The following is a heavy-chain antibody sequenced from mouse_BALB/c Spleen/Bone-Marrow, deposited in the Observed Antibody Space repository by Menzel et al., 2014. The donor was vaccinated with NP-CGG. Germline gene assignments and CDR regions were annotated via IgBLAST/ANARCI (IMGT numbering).Heavy chain of an antibody. D-gene: IGHD1-1*01. Sequence: EVKLVESGPDLVKPSQSLSLTCTVTGYSITSGYGWHWIRQFPGNKLEWMGYIHYRGSTNYNPSLKSRISITRDTSKNQYSLQLNSVTTEDTATYYCTRGTTAVADFDYWGQGAPLTATS. CDR1: GYSITSGYG. CDR3: TRGTTAVADFDY. J-gene: IGHJ2*01. V-gene: IGHV3-1*02. CDR2: IHYRGST.